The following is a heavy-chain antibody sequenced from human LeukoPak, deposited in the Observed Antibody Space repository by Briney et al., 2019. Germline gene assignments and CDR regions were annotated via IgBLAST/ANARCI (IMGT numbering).Heavy chain of an antibody. CDR3: AKAQVAGNFDY. Sequence: GGSLRLSCAASGFTFSSYSMNWVRQAPGKGLEWVSYISSGSSTIYYADSVKGRFTISRDNSKNTLYLQMNSLRAEDTAVYYCAKAQVAGNFDYWGRGTLVTVSS. V-gene: IGHV3-48*01. CDR1: GFTFSSYS. J-gene: IGHJ4*02. CDR2: ISSGSSTI. D-gene: IGHD1-14*01.